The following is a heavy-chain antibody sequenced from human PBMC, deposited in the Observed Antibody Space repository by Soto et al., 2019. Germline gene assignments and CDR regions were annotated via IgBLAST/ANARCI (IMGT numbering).Heavy chain of an antibody. Sequence: GGSLRLSCAASGFTFSNAWMNWVRQAPGKGLEWVGRIKRKTDGGTTDYAAPVKGRFTITRDDSKNTLYLQMNSLKTEDTAVYYCTTGITIFGVAEDVGDYWGQGTLVTVSS. CDR3: TTGITIFGVAEDVGDY. CDR2: IKRKTDGGTT. V-gene: IGHV3-15*07. CDR1: GFTFSNAW. D-gene: IGHD3-3*01. J-gene: IGHJ4*02.